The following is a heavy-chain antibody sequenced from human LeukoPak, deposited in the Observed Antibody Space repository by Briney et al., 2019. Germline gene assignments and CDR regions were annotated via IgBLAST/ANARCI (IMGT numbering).Heavy chain of an antibody. CDR1: GFTFSSYA. D-gene: IGHD3-9*01. V-gene: IGHV3-30-3*01. CDR3: ARVAEELRYFDWDLIDAFDI. Sequence: GGSLRLSCAASGFTFSSYAMHWVRQAPGKGLEWVAVISYDGSNKYYADSVKGRFTISRDNSKNTLYLQMNSLRAEDTAVYYCARVAEELRYFDWDLIDAFDIWGQGTMVTVPS. CDR2: ISYDGSNK. J-gene: IGHJ3*02.